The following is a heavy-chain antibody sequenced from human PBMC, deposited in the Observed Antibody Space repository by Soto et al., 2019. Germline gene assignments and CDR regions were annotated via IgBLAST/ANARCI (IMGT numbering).Heavy chain of an antibody. V-gene: IGHV3-66*01. D-gene: IGHD2-2*01. CDR2: IYSGGST. J-gene: IGHJ6*03. CDR3: ARDFRKYCSSTSCEHYYYYYMDV. CDR1: GFTVSSNY. Sequence: GGSLRLSCAASGFTVSSNYMSWVRQAPGKGLEWVSVIYSGGSTYYADSVKGRFTISRDNSKNTLYLQMNSLRAEDTAVYYCARDFRKYCSSTSCEHYYYYYMDVWGKGTTVTVSS.